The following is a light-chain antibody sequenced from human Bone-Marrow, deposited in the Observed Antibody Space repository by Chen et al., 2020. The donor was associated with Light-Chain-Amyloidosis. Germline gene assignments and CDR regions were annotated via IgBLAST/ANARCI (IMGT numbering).Light chain of an antibody. CDR2: VNQDGTH. J-gene: IGLJ2*01. V-gene: IGLV4-69*01. CDR1: SGHRTYP. Sequence: QLVLTQSPSASASLGASVKLTCILSSGHRTYPIAWHQRQPGKGPRYLMLVNQDGTHTKGDGIPDRFSGSSSGAERYLPISSLRSEEEADYYCQTWCSGFHVLFGGGTRLSVL. CDR3: QTWCSGFHVL.